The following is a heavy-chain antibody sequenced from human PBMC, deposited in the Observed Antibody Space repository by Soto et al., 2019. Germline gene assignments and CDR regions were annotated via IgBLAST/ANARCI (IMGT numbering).Heavy chain of an antibody. CDR3: ARGPTQADFDY. CDR2: IYSGGST. V-gene: IGHV3-66*01. Sequence: GGSVGLSCAASGVTVSSNYMIWVRQAPGKGLEWVSVIYSGGSTYYADSVKGRFTISRDNSKNTLYLQMNSLRAEDTAVYYCARGPTQADFDYWGQGTLVTVSS. J-gene: IGHJ4*02. CDR1: GVTVSSNY.